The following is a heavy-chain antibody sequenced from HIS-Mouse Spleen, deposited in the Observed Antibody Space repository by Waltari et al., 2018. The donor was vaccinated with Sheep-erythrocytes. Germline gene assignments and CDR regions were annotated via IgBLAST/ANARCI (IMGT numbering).Heavy chain of an antibody. CDR1: GGSISSGGYY. CDR2: IYYSGST. J-gene: IGHJ4*02. Sequence: QVQLQESGPGLVKPSQTLSLTCTVSGGSISSGGYYWSCIRQHPGKGLEWIGYIYYSGSTYYNPALKSRVTISVDTSKNQFSLKLSSVTVADTAVYYCARDPLTGADYWGQGTLVTVSS. D-gene: IGHD7-27*01. CDR3: ARDPLTGADY. V-gene: IGHV4-31*03.